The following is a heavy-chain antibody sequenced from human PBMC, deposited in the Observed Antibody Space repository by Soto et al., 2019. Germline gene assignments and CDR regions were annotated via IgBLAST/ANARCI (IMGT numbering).Heavy chain of an antibody. CDR1: GGTFSSYA. CDR3: ARERNYSGSYSAFDI. D-gene: IGHD1-26*01. Sequence: ASVKVSCKASGGTFSSYAISWVRQAPGQGLEWMGGIIPIFGTANYAQKFQGRVTITADESTSTAYMELSSLRSEDTAVYYCARERNYSGSYSAFDIWGQGTMVTVSS. V-gene: IGHV1-69*13. J-gene: IGHJ3*02. CDR2: IIPIFGTA.